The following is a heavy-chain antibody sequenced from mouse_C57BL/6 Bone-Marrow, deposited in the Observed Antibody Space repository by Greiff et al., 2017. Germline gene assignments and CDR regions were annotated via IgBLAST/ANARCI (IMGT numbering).Heavy chain of an antibody. CDR2: IHPNSGST. Sequence: QVQLQQPGAELVKPGASVKLSCKASGYTFTSYWMHWVKQRPGQGLEWIGMIHPNSGSTNYNEKFKSKATLTVDKSSSTAYMQLSSLTSEDSAVYYCARCSITTVVADYYAMDYWGQGTSVTVSS. CDR1: GYTFTSYW. V-gene: IGHV1-64*01. D-gene: IGHD1-1*01. CDR3: ARCSITTVVADYYAMDY. J-gene: IGHJ4*01.